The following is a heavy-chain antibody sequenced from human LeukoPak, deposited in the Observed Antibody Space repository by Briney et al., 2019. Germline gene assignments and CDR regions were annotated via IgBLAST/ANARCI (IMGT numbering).Heavy chain of an antibody. CDR2: ISSSASIT. Sequence: PGGSLTLSWAASGFTFSSYEMNWVRQAPGKGLEWVSYISSSASITFYADSVKGRFTISRDNAKNSLYLQMNSLRAEDTAVYYCARRSVAGSHFDYWGQGTLVTVSS. V-gene: IGHV3-48*03. CDR1: GFTFSSYE. D-gene: IGHD6-19*01. CDR3: ARRSVAGSHFDY. J-gene: IGHJ4*02.